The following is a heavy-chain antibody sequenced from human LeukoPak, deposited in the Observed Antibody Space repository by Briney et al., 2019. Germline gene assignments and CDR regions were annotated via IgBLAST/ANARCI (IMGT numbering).Heavy chain of an antibody. V-gene: IGHV4-39*07. CDR1: GGSISSSSYY. CDR3: ARGKKGYSNYGSYYYMDV. CDR2: IYYSGST. D-gene: IGHD4-11*01. J-gene: IGHJ6*03. Sequence: SETLSLTCTVSGGSISSSSYYWGWIRQPPGKGLEGLGSIYYSGSTYYNPSLKSRVTISVDTSKNQFSLKLSSVTAADTAVYYCARGKKGYSNYGSYYYMDVWGKGTTVTVSS.